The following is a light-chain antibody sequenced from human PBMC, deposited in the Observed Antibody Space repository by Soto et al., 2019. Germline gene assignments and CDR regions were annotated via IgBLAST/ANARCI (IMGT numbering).Light chain of an antibody. CDR2: GAS. CDR1: QIISDT. J-gene: IGKJ1*01. CDR3: QQYGSSPRT. V-gene: IGKV3-20*01. Sequence: EIVMTKSPATLSVSTGGRATLSCRASQIISDTLAWYQQKPGQAPRLLIYGASRRATGFPARFSGSGSGTDFTLTISRLEPEDFAVYYCQQYGSSPRTFGQVTKVDIK.